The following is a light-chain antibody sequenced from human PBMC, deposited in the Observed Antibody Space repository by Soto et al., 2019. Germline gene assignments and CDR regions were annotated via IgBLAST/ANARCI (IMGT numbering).Light chain of an antibody. Sequence: QSALTQPPSASGSPGQSVTISCTGTSSDVGDYNYVSWYQQHPGKAPKLMIYEVSKRPSGVPDRFSGSKSGNTASLTVSGLQAEDEADYYCSSYAGGNNVVFGGGTKLTVL. CDR3: SSYAGGNNVV. CDR2: EVS. J-gene: IGLJ2*01. CDR1: SSDVGDYNY. V-gene: IGLV2-8*01.